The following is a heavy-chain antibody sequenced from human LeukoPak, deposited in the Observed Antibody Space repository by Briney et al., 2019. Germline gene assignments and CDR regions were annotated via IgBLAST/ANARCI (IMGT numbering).Heavy chain of an antibody. CDR1: GFMFSDYY. V-gene: IGHV3-11*04. Sequence: GGSLRLSCVGSGFMFSDYYMSWIRQAPGKGLEWVSYISNDSVDKYYVDSVRGRFTISRDNAKKSMYLQMSGLRVEDTAVYYCARRDWVAGAVRAFDIWGQGTMVTVSS. CDR3: ARRDWVAGAVRAFDI. CDR2: ISNDSVDK. D-gene: IGHD3-3*01. J-gene: IGHJ3*02.